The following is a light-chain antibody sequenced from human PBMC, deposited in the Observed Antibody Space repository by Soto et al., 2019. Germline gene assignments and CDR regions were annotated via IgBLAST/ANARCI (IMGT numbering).Light chain of an antibody. CDR2: GAS. CDR1: QSVSSN. J-gene: IGKJ1*01. CDR3: QQYNNWPQT. Sequence: EIVMTQSPATLSVSPGERATLSCRASQSVSSNLAWYQQKPGQAPRLLIYGASTRAPGIPARFSGSGSGTEFTLTISSLQSEDFAVYYCQQYNNWPQTFGQGTKVELK. V-gene: IGKV3-15*01.